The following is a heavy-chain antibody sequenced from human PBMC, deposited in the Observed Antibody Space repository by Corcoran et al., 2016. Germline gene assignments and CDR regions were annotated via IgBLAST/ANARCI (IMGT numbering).Heavy chain of an antibody. CDR1: GGSISSSSYY. CDR2: IYYSGST. Sequence: QLQLQESGPGLVKPSETLSLTCTVSGGSISSSSYYWGWIRQPPGKGMEWIGSIYYSGSTYYNPSLKSRVTISVDTSKNQLSLQLSSVTAADTAVYYCARIDYDDSSGFDYWGQGTLVTVSS. CDR3: ARIDYDDSSGFDY. D-gene: IGHD3-22*01. V-gene: IGHV4-39*01. J-gene: IGHJ4*02.